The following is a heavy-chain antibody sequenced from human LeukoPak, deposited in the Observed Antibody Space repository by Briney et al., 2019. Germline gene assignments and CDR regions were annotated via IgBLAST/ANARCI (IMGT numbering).Heavy chain of an antibody. V-gene: IGHV1-8*01. D-gene: IGHD5-18*01. CDR2: MNPNSGNT. Sequence: ASVKVSCKASGYTFTSYDINWVRQATGQGLEWMGGMNPNSGNTGYAQKFQGRVTMTRNTSISTAYMELSSLRSENTAVYYCARGHVIQLWDPYYYYGMDVWGQGTTVTVSS. CDR3: ARGHVIQLWDPYYYYGMDV. CDR1: GYTFTSYD. J-gene: IGHJ6*02.